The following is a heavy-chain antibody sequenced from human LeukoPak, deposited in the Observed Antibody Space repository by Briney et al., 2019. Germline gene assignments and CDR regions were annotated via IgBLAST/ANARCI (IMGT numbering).Heavy chain of an antibody. D-gene: IGHD4-17*01. Sequence: ASVKVSCKASGYTFTGYYMHWVRQAPGQGLEWMGWINPKSGGTNYAQKLQGRVNMTRDTSISTAYMELSRLRSDDTAVYYCASGRDYGDERGAFDIWGQGTMVTVSS. J-gene: IGHJ3*02. CDR1: GYTFTGYY. CDR3: ASGRDYGDERGAFDI. CDR2: INPKSGGT. V-gene: IGHV1-2*02.